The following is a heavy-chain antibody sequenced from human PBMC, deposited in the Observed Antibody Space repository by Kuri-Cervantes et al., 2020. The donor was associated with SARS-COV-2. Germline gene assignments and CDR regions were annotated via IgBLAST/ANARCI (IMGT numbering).Heavy chain of an antibody. Sequence: GGSLRLSCTVSGGSVGSGSYYWSWIRQPPGKGLEWVANINQDGSVKFYVDSVKGRFTISRDNTKNSLYLQMNSLRAEDTAVYYCTREKAVAGFDYWGQGTLVTVSS. J-gene: IGHJ4*02. CDR1: GGSVGSGSYY. CDR2: INQDGSVK. D-gene: IGHD6-19*01. V-gene: IGHV3-7*01. CDR3: TREKAVAGFDY.